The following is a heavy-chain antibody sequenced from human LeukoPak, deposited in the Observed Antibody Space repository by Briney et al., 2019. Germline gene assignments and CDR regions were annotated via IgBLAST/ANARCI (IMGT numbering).Heavy chain of an antibody. V-gene: IGHV3-49*03. D-gene: IGHD6-19*01. CDR3: TRAFGRIAVAAXXY. Sequence: GGSLRLSCTASGFTFGDYSMSWCRQAPGKGLEWVNFIITKAYGGTTEYAASVKGRFTISSDYSKSIAYLQMNSLKPEDTAVSYCTRAFGRIAVAAXXYWGXGTXV. J-gene: IGHJ4*02. CDR1: GFTFGDYS. CDR2: IITKAYGGTT.